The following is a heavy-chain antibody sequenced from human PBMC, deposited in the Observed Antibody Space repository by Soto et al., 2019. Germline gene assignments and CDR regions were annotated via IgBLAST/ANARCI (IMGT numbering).Heavy chain of an antibody. CDR3: ARGMGNYDY. V-gene: IGHV4-59*01. J-gene: IGHJ4*02. Sequence: QVQLQELGPGLVKPSETLSLTCTVSGGSISSYYWSWIRQPPGKGLEWIGYIYYSGSTNYNPSLKSRVTISVDTSKNQFSLKLSSVTAADTAVYYCARGMGNYDYWGQGTLVTVSS. D-gene: IGHD1-26*01. CDR1: GGSISSYY. CDR2: IYYSGST.